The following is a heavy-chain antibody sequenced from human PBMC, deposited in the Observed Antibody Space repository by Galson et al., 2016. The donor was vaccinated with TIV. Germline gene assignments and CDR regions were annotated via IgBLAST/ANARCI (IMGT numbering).Heavy chain of an antibody. CDR1: GFTFSKND. V-gene: IGHV3-30-3*01. J-gene: IGHJ4*02. CDR3: AREAGTTDYLDF. CDR2: ISYDGTNI. D-gene: IGHD1-1*01. Sequence: SLRLSCAGSGFTFSKNDMHWVLQAPGQGLEWVAVISYDGTNIYYGDSVKGRFTISRDNSKNTVYLQMSSLRHEDTALYYCAREAGTTDYLDFWGQGTLVTVSS.